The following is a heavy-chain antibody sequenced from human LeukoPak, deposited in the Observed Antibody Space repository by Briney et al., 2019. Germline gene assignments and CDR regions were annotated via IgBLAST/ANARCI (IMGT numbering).Heavy chain of an antibody. V-gene: IGHV4-59*01. CDR2: IYYTGST. CDR1: GGSISNYY. CDR3: TRGYYYYYMDV. Sequence: SETLSLTCIVSGGSISNYYWSWIRQPPGKGLEWIGYIYYTGSTYYNPSLKSRATISLDTSKNQFSLKLSSVTAADTAVYYCTRGYYYYYMDVWGKGTTVTVSS. J-gene: IGHJ6*03.